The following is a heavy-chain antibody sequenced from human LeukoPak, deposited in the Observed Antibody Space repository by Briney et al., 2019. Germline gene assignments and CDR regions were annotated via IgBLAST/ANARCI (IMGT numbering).Heavy chain of an antibody. CDR1: GYTFTSYG. D-gene: IGHD2-2*01. J-gene: IGHJ4*02. CDR2: ISAYNGNT. V-gene: IGHV1-18*01. Sequence: ASVKVSCKASGYTFTSYGISWVRQAPGQGLEWMGWISAYNGNTNYAQKLQGRVTMTTDTSTSTAYMELRSLRSDDTAVYYCARLPTSSTTGYFDYWGQGTLVTVSP. CDR3: ARLPTSSTTGYFDY.